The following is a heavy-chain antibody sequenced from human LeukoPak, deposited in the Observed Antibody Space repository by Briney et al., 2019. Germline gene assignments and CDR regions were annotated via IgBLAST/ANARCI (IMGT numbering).Heavy chain of an antibody. Sequence: SETLSLTCTVSGCSISSYYWSCIRQPPGKGLEWIGYIYYSGSINYNPSLKSRVTISVDTSKNQFSLKLSSVTAADTAVYYCARGTYYDFWSGYYNPNYFDYWGQGTLVTVSS. D-gene: IGHD3-3*01. CDR1: GCSISSYY. CDR2: IYYSGSI. V-gene: IGHV4-59*01. CDR3: ARGTYYDFWSGYYNPNYFDY. J-gene: IGHJ4*02.